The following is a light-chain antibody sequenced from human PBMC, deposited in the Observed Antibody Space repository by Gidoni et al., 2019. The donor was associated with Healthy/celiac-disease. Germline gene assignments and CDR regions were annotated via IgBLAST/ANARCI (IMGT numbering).Light chain of an antibody. CDR2: GNS. CDR1: RSNIGAGYD. CDR3: QSYDSSLSAYVV. J-gene: IGLJ2*01. Sequence: SALTQPPSVSGAPGQRVTISRTGCRSNIGAGYDVHWYQQLPGTAPKLLIYGNSNRPSGVPDRFSGSKSGTSASLAITGLQAEDEADYYCQSYDSSLSAYVVFGGGTKLTVL. V-gene: IGLV1-40*01.